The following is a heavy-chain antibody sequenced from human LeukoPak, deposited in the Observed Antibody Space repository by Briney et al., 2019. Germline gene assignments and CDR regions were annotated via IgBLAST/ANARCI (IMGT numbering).Heavy chain of an antibody. CDR3: ARGQDSSSWYGYYGMDV. Sequence: PSETLSLTCAVYGGSFSGYYWSWIRQPPGKGLEWIGEINHSGSTNHNPSLKSRVTISVDTSKNQFSLKLSSVTAADTAVYYCARGQDSSSWYGYYGMDVWGKGTTVTVSS. V-gene: IGHV4-34*01. D-gene: IGHD6-13*01. CDR2: INHSGST. CDR1: GGSFSGYY. J-gene: IGHJ6*04.